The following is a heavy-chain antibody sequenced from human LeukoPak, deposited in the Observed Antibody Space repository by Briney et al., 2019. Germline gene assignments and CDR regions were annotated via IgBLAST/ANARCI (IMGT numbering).Heavy chain of an antibody. D-gene: IGHD6-13*01. V-gene: IGHV3-23*01. Sequence: GGSLRLSRAASGFTFSSYAMTWVRQAPGKGLEWVSGISGSGGSTYYADSVKGRFTISRDNSKNMVYLQMNSLRAEDTAVYCCVKVEDSSSWYRAFDIWGQGTMVTVSS. CDR3: VKVEDSSSWYRAFDI. CDR1: GFTFSSYA. J-gene: IGHJ3*02. CDR2: ISGSGGST.